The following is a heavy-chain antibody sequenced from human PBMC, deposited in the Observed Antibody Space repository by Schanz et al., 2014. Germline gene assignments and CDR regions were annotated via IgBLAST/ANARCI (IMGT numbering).Heavy chain of an antibody. J-gene: IGHJ4*02. D-gene: IGHD3-10*01. CDR3: ARANYRRKINFDY. CDR1: GFTFRDYY. Sequence: QEQLVESGGGLVQPGGSLRLSCAASGFTFRDYYMSWIRQAPGKGLEWVSSISSSSSYIYYADSVKGRFTISRDNSKNTLYLQMNSLRAEDTAVYYCARANYRRKINFDYWGRGTLVTVSS. CDR2: ISSSSSYI. V-gene: IGHV3-11*06.